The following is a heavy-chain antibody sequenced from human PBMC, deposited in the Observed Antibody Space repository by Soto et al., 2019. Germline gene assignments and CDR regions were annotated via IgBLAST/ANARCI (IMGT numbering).Heavy chain of an antibody. CDR3: ARDARWDPRGVEAQQDDYFDY. CDR2: VDTGNGNT. J-gene: IGHJ4*02. D-gene: IGHD1-26*01. Sequence: ASVKVSCKPSGYTFTNHAIHWVRQAPGQSLEWMGWVDTGNGNTRYSEKFQDRVTITRDTFARTAAMELHSLRSEDTAVYYCARDARWDPRGVEAQQDDYFDYWGRGTLVTV. V-gene: IGHV1-3*04. CDR1: GYTFTNHA.